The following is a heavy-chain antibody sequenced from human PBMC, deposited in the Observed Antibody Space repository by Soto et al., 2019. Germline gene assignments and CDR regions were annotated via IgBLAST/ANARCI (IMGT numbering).Heavy chain of an antibody. V-gene: IGHV3-53*04. CDR1: GFTVSSNY. CDR2: IYSGGST. D-gene: IGHD3-9*01. Sequence: LRLSCAASGFTVSSNYMSWVRQAPGKGLEWVSVIYSGGSTYYADSVKGRFTISRHNSKNTLYLQMNSLRAEDTAVYYCARDRRYYDTNWFDPWGQGTLVTVSS. CDR3: ARDRRYYDTNWFDP. J-gene: IGHJ5*02.